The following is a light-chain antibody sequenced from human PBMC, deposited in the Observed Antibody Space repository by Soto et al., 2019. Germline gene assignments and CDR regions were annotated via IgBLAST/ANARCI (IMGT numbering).Light chain of an antibody. J-gene: IGKJ5*01. Sequence: DIQMTQSPSSLSASVGDRVTITCRASESISRHLNWDQQKPGKAPNLLIYAVSTLHNGGPSRFSGSGPGTAFTLTISSLQPEDFATDYCQQSYSTLSISFGQGTRLEIK. CDR2: AVS. CDR3: QQSYSTLSIS. V-gene: IGKV1-39*01. CDR1: ESISRH.